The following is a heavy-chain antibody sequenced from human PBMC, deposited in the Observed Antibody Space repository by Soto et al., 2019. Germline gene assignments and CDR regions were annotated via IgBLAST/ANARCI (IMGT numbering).Heavy chain of an antibody. V-gene: IGHV3-21*01. CDR3: ARDQVIVGATPAYYFDY. CDR2: ISSSSSYI. J-gene: IGHJ4*02. D-gene: IGHD1-26*01. Sequence: PGGSLRLSCAASGFTFSSYSMNWVRQAPGKGLEWVSSISSSSSYIYYADSVKGRFTISRDNAKNSLYLQMNSLRAEDTAVYYCARDQVIVGATPAYYFDYWGQGTLVTVSS. CDR1: GFTFSSYS.